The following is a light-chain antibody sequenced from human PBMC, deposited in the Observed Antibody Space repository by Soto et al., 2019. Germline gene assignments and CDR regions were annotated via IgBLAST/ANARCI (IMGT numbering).Light chain of an antibody. Sequence: QPVLTQSPSASASLGGSVKLTCTLSSGHSSYSIAWHQQQPEKGPRYLMKLKSDGSHSKGDGIPDRFSGSSSGAERYLIISSLRSEDEADYYCQTWGTGTWVFGGGTKLTV. CDR3: QTWGTGTWV. V-gene: IGLV4-69*01. CDR1: SGHSSYS. J-gene: IGLJ3*02. CDR2: LKSDGSH.